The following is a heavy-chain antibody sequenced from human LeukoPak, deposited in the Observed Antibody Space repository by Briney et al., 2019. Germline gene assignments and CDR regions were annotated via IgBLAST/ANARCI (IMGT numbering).Heavy chain of an antibody. CDR2: INPNSGGT. D-gene: IGHD6-19*01. Sequence: ASVKVSCKASGYTFTGYYMHWVRQAPGQGLEWMGWINPNSGGTNYAQKFQGRVTMTRDTSISTAYMELSRLRSDDTAVYYCARVGSLYSSGWYIGYWGQGTLVTVSS. CDR3: ARVGSLYSSGWYIGY. CDR1: GYTFTGYY. V-gene: IGHV1-2*02. J-gene: IGHJ4*02.